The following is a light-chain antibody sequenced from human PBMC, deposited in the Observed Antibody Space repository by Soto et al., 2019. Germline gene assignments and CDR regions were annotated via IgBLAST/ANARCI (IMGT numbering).Light chain of an antibody. CDR1: QSVSSNY. Sequence: EIVLTQSPGTLSLSPGERATFSCRASQSVSSNYLAWYQQKPGQAPRLLIYGAFKRATGIPDRFSGSGSGTDFTLTISRLEPEDFAVYYCQQYGSSRGLTFGGGTKVDIK. CDR2: GAF. V-gene: IGKV3-20*01. CDR3: QQYGSSRGLT. J-gene: IGKJ4*01.